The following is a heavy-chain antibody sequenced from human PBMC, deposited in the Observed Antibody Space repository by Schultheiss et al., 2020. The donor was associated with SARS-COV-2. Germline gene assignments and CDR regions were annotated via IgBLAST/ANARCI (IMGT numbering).Heavy chain of an antibody. CDR1: GGSISSSYY. CDR3: ARTSPVGFDY. D-gene: IGHD2-2*01. J-gene: IGHJ4*02. CDR2: INHSGST. V-gene: IGHV4-4*02. Sequence: SETLSLTCAVSGGSISSSYYWSWIRQPPGKGLEWIGEINHSGSTNYNPSLKSRVTISVDTSKNQFSLKLSSVTAADTAVYYCARTSPVGFDYWGQGTLVTVSS.